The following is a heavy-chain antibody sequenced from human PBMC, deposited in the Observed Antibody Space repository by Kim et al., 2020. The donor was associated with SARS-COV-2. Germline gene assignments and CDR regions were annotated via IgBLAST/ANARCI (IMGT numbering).Heavy chain of an antibody. V-gene: IGHV3-43*02. J-gene: IGHJ3*02. D-gene: IGHD3-22*01. CDR1: GFTFDDYA. CDR2: ISGDGGST. CDR3: AKEMYYYDSSGSRAFDI. Sequence: GGSLRLSCAASGFTFDDYAMHWVRQAPGKGLEWVSLISGDGGSTYYADSVKGRFTISRDNSKNSLYLQMNSLRTEDTALYYCAKEMYYYDSSGSRAFDIWGQGTMVTVSS.